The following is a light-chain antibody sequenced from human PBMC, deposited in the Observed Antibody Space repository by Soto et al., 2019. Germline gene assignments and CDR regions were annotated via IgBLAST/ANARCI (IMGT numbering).Light chain of an antibody. CDR2: EVS. J-gene: IGLJ2*01. Sequence: QPVLTQPASVSGSPGQSITISCNGTSSDVGGYKYVSWYQQHPDKAPKLIIFEVSNRPSGISSRFSGSKSGNTASLTISGLQAEDEADYYRASYTSSSTSVIFGRGTKVTVL. CDR3: ASYTSSSTSVI. CDR1: SSDVGGYKY. V-gene: IGLV2-14*01.